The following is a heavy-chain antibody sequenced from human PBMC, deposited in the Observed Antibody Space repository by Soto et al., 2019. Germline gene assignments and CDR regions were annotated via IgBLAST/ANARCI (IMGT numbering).Heavy chain of an antibody. J-gene: IGHJ4*02. V-gene: IGHV4-31*03. D-gene: IGHD3-22*01. CDR2: IYYSGST. CDR3: ARANYFESSGPFDY. CDR1: GGSISSNDFY. Sequence: PSETLSLTCIVSGGSISSNDFYWSWIRQHPGKGLEWIGYIYYSGSTYYNPSLESRVTLSVDTSRKQFSLKVSSVTAADTAVYYCARANYFESSGPFDYWGPGTLVTVSS.